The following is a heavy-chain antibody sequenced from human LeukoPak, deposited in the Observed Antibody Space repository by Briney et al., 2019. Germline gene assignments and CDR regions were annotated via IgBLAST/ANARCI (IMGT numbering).Heavy chain of an antibody. D-gene: IGHD5-18*01. Sequence: TGGSLRLSCAASGFTFSSYAMHWVRQAPGKGLEWVAVISYDGSNKYYADSVKGRFTISRDNSKNTLYLQMNSLRAEDTAVYYCARELDSYGLDYWGQGTLVTVSS. CDR2: ISYDGSNK. V-gene: IGHV3-30*04. CDR3: ARELDSYGLDY. CDR1: GFTFSSYA. J-gene: IGHJ4*02.